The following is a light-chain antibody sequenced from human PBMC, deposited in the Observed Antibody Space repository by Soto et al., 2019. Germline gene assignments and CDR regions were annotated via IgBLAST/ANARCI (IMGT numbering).Light chain of an antibody. J-gene: IGKJ3*01. V-gene: IGKV1-5*01. CDR3: QQYNSYSLIT. Sequence: DNQMTQSPSTLSASVGDRVTITCRASKGISSWLAWYQQKPGKAPKLLIYDASTLESGVPARFSGSGSGTEFTLTISSLQPDDFATYYCQQYNSYSLITFGPGTKVDIK. CDR1: KGISSW. CDR2: DAS.